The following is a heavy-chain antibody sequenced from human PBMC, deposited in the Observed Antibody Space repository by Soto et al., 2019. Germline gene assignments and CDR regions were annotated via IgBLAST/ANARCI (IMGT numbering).Heavy chain of an antibody. CDR2: INHSGST. D-gene: IGHD2-15*01. Sequence: SETLSLTCAVYGGSFSGYYWSWIRQHPGKGLEWIGEINHSGSTNYNPSLKSRVTISVDTSKNQFSLKLSSVTAADTAVYYCARGGYCSGGSCYPDYYYYYYMDVWGKGTTVTVSS. CDR1: GGSFSGYY. CDR3: ARGGYCSGGSCYPDYYYYYYMDV. V-gene: IGHV4-34*01. J-gene: IGHJ6*03.